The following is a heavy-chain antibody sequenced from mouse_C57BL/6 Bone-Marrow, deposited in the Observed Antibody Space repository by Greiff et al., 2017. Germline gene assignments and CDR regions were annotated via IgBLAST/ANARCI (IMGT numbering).Heavy chain of an antibody. CDR2: IYPRSVNP. D-gene: IGHD6-1*01. V-gene: IGHV1-81*01. CDR1: GYTFTSYG. Sequence: VKLMESGAELARPGASVKLSCKASGYTFTSYGISRVKQRTGQGLEWIGEIYPRSVNPYYNEKFKGKATLTADKSSSTAYMELRGLSSEDPAVYFRARRGPLSFDYWGQGTTLTVSS. CDR3: ARRGPLSFDY. J-gene: IGHJ2*01.